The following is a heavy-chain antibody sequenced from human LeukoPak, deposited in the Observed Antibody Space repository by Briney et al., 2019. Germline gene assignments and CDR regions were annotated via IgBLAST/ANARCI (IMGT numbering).Heavy chain of an antibody. D-gene: IGHD1-26*01. V-gene: IGHV3-33*01. J-gene: IGHJ4*02. CDR2: IWYDGSNK. CDR3: ARDFSGSYFTPDY. CDR1: GFTFSSYG. Sequence: GGSLRLSCAASGFTFSSYGMHWVRQAPGRGLEWVAVIWYDGSNKYYADSVKGRFTISRDNSKNTLYLQMNSLRAEDTAVYYCARDFSGSYFTPDYWGQGTLVTVSS.